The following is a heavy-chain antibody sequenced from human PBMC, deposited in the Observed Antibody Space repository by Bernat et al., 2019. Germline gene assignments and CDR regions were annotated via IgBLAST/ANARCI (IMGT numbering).Heavy chain of an antibody. V-gene: IGHV3-30*18. CDR2: ISYDGSNK. Sequence: QVQLVESGGGVVQPGRSLRLSCAASGFTFSSYGMHWVRQAPGKGLEWVAVISYDGSNKYYADSVKGRFTISRDNSKNTLYLQMNSLRAEDTAVYYCAKDVSSSRTPEDYWGQGTLVTVSS. J-gene: IGHJ4*02. D-gene: IGHD6-13*01. CDR1: GFTFSSYG. CDR3: AKDVSSSRTPEDY.